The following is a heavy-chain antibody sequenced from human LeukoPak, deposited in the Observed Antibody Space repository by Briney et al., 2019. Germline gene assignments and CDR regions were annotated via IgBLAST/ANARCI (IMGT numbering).Heavy chain of an antibody. Sequence: SETLSLTCTVSGASISSYFWSWIRQPAGKGLEWIGRFYPSGNTNYSRSLESRVTMSVDTSRNQLSLEVRSVTAADTAVYYCARDSGSINYFYGMDVWGRGTTVTVSS. CDR2: FYPSGNT. D-gene: IGHD1-26*01. V-gene: IGHV4-4*07. J-gene: IGHJ6*02. CDR3: ARDSGSINYFYGMDV. CDR1: GASISSYF.